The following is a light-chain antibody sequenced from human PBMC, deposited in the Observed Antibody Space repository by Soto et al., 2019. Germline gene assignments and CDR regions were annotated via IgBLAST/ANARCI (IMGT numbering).Light chain of an antibody. Sequence: EIVLTQSPGTLSLSPGERATLSCRASQRVSSNSLAWYQQKPSQAPRLLIYGTSSRATGIPARFSGSGSGTDFALTISRLEAEDVAVYYCQQYGSSPLTFGGGTKVEIK. CDR1: QRVSSNS. V-gene: IGKV3-20*01. CDR3: QQYGSSPLT. J-gene: IGKJ4*01. CDR2: GTS.